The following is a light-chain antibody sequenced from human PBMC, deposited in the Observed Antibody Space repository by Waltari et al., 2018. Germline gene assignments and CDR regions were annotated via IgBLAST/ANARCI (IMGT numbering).Light chain of an antibody. V-gene: IGLV8-61*01. CDR3: VLYLGSGVWV. CDR1: SASAFPRNY. Sequence: QTVVTQGPSLSLSPGGTGPPTSGLRSASAFPRNYRPWYQQTPGRAPRTLIYSTNTRSAGVPDRFSGSILGNKAALTITGAQADDESDYYCVLYLGSGVWVFGGGTKLTVL. CDR2: STN. J-gene: IGLJ3*02.